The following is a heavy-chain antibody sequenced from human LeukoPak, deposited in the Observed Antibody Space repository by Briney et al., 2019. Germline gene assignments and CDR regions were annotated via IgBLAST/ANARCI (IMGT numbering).Heavy chain of an antibody. J-gene: IGHJ5*02. CDR1: GFTFSSYS. CDR3: ARRTMGYCSSTSCFPLFDP. D-gene: IGHD2-2*01. CDR2: ISSSSSYI. Sequence: GGSLRLSCAASGFTFSSYSMNWVRQAPGKGLEWVSSISSSSSYIYYADSVKGRFTISRDNAKNSLYLQMNSLRAEDTAVYYCARRTMGYCSSTSCFPLFDPWDQGTLVTVSS. V-gene: IGHV3-21*01.